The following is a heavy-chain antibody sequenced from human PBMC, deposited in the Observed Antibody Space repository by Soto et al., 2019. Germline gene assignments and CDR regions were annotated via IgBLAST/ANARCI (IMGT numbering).Heavy chain of an antibody. CDR1: GFTFSSYG. CDR2: ISYDGSNK. Sequence: QVQLVESGGGVVQPGRSLRLSCAASGFTFSSYGMHWVRQAPGKGLEWVAVISYDGSNKYYADSVKGRFTISRGNSKNTLYLQMNRLRAEDTAVYYCAKDLFSGSSHIYYYYYGMDVWGQGTTVTVSS. V-gene: IGHV3-30*18. D-gene: IGHD2-15*01. J-gene: IGHJ6*02. CDR3: AKDLFSGSSHIYYYYYGMDV.